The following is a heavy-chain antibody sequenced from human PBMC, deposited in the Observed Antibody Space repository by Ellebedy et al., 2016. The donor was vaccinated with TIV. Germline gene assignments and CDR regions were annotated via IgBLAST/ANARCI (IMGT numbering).Heavy chain of an antibody. D-gene: IGHD3-9*01. V-gene: IGHV3-74*01. J-gene: IGHJ4*02. CDR1: GFTLSGYW. Sequence: GESLKISCAASGFTLSGYWMHWVRQAPGKGLVWVSRINTDGSSTSYADFAEGRFTIARDNAKKTLYLEISSLTADDTAVYYCARESVRYFDWDYWGQGTLVTVSS. CDR3: ARESVRYFDWDY. CDR2: INTDGSST.